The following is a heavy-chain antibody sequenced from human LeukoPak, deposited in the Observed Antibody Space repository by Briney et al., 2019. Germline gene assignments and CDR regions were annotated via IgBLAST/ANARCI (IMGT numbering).Heavy chain of an antibody. D-gene: IGHD4-23*01. J-gene: IGHJ6*03. CDR3: ATRPTPPYYYYYMDV. CDR2: ISHSGTT. V-gene: IGHV4-34*01. CDR1: GGSFSGYY. Sequence: SETLSLTCATYGGSFSGYYWNWIRQPPGRGLEWVGEISHSGTTNYNPSLKSRVTISVDTSKNQFSLKLSSVTSADTAVYYCATRPTPPYYYYYMDVWGKGTTVTVSS.